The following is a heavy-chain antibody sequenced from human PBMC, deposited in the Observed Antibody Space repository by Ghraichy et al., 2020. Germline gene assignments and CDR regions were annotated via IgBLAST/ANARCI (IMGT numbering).Heavy chain of an antibody. Sequence: GGSLRLSCAASGFTFSDYYMSWIRQAPGKGLEWVSYISSSGSTIYYADSVKGRFTISRDNAKNSLYLQMNSLRAEDTAVYYCARDVNYDFWSGYSYGGFDYWGQGTLVTVSS. CDR1: GFTFSDYY. CDR2: ISSSGSTI. D-gene: IGHD3-3*01. J-gene: IGHJ4*02. V-gene: IGHV3-11*01. CDR3: ARDVNYDFWSGYSYGGFDY.